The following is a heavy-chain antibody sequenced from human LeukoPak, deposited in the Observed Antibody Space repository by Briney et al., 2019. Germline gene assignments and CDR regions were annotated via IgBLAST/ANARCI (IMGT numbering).Heavy chain of an antibody. J-gene: IGHJ4*02. CDR3: ARDLRNIVVVVDSTPGGYFDY. CDR2: INPNSGGT. D-gene: IGHD2-15*01. V-gene: IGHV1-2*02. Sequence: GASVKVSCKASGYTFTGYYMHWVRQAPGQGLEWMGWINPNSGGTNYAQKFQGRVTMTRDTSISTAYMELSRLRSDDTAVYYCARDLRNIVVVVDSTPGGYFDYWGQGTLVTVSS. CDR1: GYTFTGYY.